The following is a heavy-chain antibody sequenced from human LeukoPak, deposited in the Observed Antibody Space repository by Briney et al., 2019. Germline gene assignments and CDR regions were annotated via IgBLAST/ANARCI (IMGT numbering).Heavy chain of an antibody. CDR2: IYYSGST. D-gene: IGHD6-25*01. J-gene: IGHJ3*02. V-gene: IGHV4-59*01. Sequence: SETLSPTCTVSGGSISSYYWSWLRQPPGKGLEWIGYIYYSGSTNYNPSLKSRVTISVDTSKNQFSLKLSSVTAADTAVYYCARAAPGSADAFDIWGQGTMVTVSS. CDR1: GGSISSYY. CDR3: ARAAPGSADAFDI.